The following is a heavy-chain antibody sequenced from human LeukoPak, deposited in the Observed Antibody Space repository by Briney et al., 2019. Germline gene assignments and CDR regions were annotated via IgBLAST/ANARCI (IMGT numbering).Heavy chain of an antibody. D-gene: IGHD6-19*01. CDR3: ARQISDYYYYYMDV. CDR1: RGSISSRNYY. V-gene: IGHV4-39*01. Sequence: SETLSLTCTVSRGSISSRNYYGGWVRQSPGKGLEWVVSIYYTETTYYNPSLESRVTISVDASKNQFSLKLRSVTAADTAQYYCARQISDYYYYYMDVWGTGTTVTVSS. J-gene: IGHJ6*03. CDR2: IYYTETT.